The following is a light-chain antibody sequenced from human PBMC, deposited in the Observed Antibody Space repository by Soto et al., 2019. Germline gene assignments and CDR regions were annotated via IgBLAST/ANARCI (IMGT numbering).Light chain of an antibody. CDR3: EQYNSYST. V-gene: IGKV1-5*03. CDR2: KAS. Sequence: DIQMTQSPSTLSASVGDRVPITCRASQRISSWLAWYQQEPGKAPKLLIYKASSLESGVPSRFSGSGSGTEFTLTISSLQPDDFATYYCEQYNSYSTFGQGTKLEIK. J-gene: IGKJ2*01. CDR1: QRISSW.